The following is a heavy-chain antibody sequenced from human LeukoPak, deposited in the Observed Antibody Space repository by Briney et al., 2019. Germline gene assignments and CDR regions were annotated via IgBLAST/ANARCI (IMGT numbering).Heavy chain of an antibody. CDR2: ISGSGGST. Sequence: PGGSLRLPCAASGFTFSSYAMSWVRQAPGKGLEWVSAISGSGGSTYYADSVKGRFTISRDNSKNTLYLQMNSLRAEDTAVYYCAKDQLRGYSYGYGCWGQGTLVTVSS. CDR1: GFTFSSYA. V-gene: IGHV3-23*01. D-gene: IGHD5-18*01. J-gene: IGHJ4*02. CDR3: AKDQLRGYSYGYGC.